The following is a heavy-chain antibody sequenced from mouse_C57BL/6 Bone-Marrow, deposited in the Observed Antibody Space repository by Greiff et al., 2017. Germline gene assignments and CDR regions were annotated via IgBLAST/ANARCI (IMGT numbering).Heavy chain of an antibody. Sequence: VQLQQPGAELVKPGASVKLSCKASGYTFTNYWMHWVKQRPGRGLEWIGMMHPNGGSPDYNEKFKSEATLSVDKSSRTAYMELSSLTSEDSAVYYCERSYDYDDYTMDYGGQGTSVTVSS. CDR3: ERSYDYDDYTMDY. D-gene: IGHD2-4*01. J-gene: IGHJ4*01. V-gene: IGHV1-64*01. CDR1: GYTFTNYW. CDR2: MHPNGGSP.